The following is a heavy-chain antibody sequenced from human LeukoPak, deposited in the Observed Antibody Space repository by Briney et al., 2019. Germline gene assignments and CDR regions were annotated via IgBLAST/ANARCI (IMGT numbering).Heavy chain of an antibody. Sequence: GGSLRLSCAASGFTFSSYEMNWVPQAPGKGLEGGSYISSSGSTIYYADSVKGRFTISRDNAKNSLYLQMNSLRAEDTAVYYCARDLGYSSSWYPGDYWGQGNLVTVSS. V-gene: IGHV3-48*03. CDR2: ISSSGSTI. CDR1: GFTFSSYE. D-gene: IGHD6-13*01. J-gene: IGHJ4*02. CDR3: ARDLGYSSSWYPGDY.